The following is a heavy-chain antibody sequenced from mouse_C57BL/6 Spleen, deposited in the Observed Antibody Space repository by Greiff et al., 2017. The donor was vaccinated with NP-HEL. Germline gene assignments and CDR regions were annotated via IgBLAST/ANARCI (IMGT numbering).Heavy chain of an antibody. CDR1: GYTFTSCW. V-gene: IGHV1-59*01. Sequence: QVQLQQPGAELVRPGTSVKLSCKASGYTFTSCWMHWVKQRPGQGLEWIGVIDPSDSYTNYNQKFKGKATLTVDTSSSTAYMQLSSLTSEDSAVYYCARGDYGTSLAWFAYWSQGTLVTVSA. CDR3: ARGDYGTSLAWFAY. J-gene: IGHJ3*01. D-gene: IGHD1-1*01. CDR2: IDPSDSYT.